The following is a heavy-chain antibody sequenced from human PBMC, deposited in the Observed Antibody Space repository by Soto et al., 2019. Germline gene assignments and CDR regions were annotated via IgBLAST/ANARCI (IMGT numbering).Heavy chain of an antibody. Sequence: PGGSLRLSCVASGFTFSSYDMHWVRQATGKGLEWVSAIGTAGDTYYPGSVKGRFTISRENAKNSLYLQMNSLRAGDTAVYYCARAAYYDSSGNPTLGPGYYYYGMEGWGQGATVTVCS. CDR2: IGTAGDT. CDR3: ARAAYYDSSGNPTLGPGYYYYGMEG. J-gene: IGHJ6*02. V-gene: IGHV3-13*01. CDR1: GFTFSSYD. D-gene: IGHD3-22*01.